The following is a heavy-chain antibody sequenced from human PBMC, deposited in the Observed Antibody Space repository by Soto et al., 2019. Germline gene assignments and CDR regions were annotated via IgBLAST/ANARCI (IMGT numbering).Heavy chain of an antibody. V-gene: IGHV4-59*01. J-gene: IGHJ4*02. Sequence: SETLSLTCTVSGVSISSYYWSCIRQPPGKGLEWIGYIYYSGSTNYNPSLKSRVTISVDTSKNQFSLKLSSVTAADTAAYYCARGQILFDYWGQGTLVTVSS. CDR3: ARGQILFDY. D-gene: IGHD2-15*01. CDR2: IYYSGST. CDR1: GVSISSYY.